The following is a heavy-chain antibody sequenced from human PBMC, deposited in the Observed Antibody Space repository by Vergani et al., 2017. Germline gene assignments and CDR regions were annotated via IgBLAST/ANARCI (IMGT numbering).Heavy chain of an antibody. J-gene: IGHJ6*03. V-gene: IGHV4-61*02. D-gene: IGHD6-25*01. CDR3: ARVDTQVPATSHFYYMDV. CDR1: GESIRSGSHY. Sequence: VLLQEPGPGLVRPSETLSLTCTVSGESIRSGSHYWSWIRQPAGKGPEWIGHIHTGGSTDLNPSFKSRVSISVDTSKSQFSLKLNSVTVADTAVYYCARVDTQVPATSHFYYMDVWGKGTTVVVSS. CDR2: IHTGGST.